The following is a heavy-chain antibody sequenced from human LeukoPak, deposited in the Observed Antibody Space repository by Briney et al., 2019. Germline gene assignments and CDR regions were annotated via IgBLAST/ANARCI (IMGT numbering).Heavy chain of an antibody. CDR3: ARDLRLAARPIDY. CDR2: ISSTSSYI. V-gene: IGHV3-21*01. Sequence: TGGSLRLSCATSGFTFSSYSMNWVRQAPGKGLEWVSSISSTSSYIYYADSVKGRFTISRDNAKNSLYLQMNSLRAEDTAVYYCARDLRLAARPIDYWGQGTLVTVSS. D-gene: IGHD6-6*01. J-gene: IGHJ4*02. CDR1: GFTFSSYS.